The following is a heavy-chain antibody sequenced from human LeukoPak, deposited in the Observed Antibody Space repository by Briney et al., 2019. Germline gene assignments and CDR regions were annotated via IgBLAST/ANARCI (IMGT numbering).Heavy chain of an antibody. CDR1: GTTFSIYA. V-gene: IGHV3-30*04. CDR3: ARDGCSSTSCNRWFDP. CDR2: ISNDGSSE. J-gene: IGHJ5*02. Sequence: GGSLRLSCEASGTTFSIYALHWFRQPPAKGLGWGAVISNDGSSEDYADSVKGRFIISRDNTKNTLYLQMNGLRVDDTAVYFCARDGCSSTSCNRWFDPWGQGALVTVSS. D-gene: IGHD2-2*01.